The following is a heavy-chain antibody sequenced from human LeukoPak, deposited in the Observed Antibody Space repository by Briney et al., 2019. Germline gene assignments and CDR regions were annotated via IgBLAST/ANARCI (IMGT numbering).Heavy chain of an antibody. CDR2: IYYSEYT. CDR1: GYSISSGYY. CDR3: AKGSGWFLY. V-gene: IGHV4-61*01. J-gene: IGHJ4*02. Sequence: SETLSLTCTVSGYSISSGYYWGWIRQPPGKGLEWIAYIYYSEYTSYNPSLKSRVTISVDTSKNQFSLKLSSVTAADTAVYYCAKGSGWFLYWGQGTLVTVSS. D-gene: IGHD6-19*01.